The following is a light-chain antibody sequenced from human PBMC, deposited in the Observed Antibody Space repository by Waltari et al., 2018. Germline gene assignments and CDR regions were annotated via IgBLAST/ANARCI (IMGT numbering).Light chain of an antibody. CDR3: SSYTTGSTRYV. J-gene: IGLJ1*01. Sequence: QSALTQPASVSGSPGQSLTISCPGTSSDICAYTFLSWYQKHPGKAPKVMIYDVNNRPSGVSSRFAGSKSGNTDSLTISGLQAEDEADYYCSSYTTGSTRYVFGSGTKVTVL. V-gene: IGLV2-14*03. CDR2: DVN. CDR1: SSDICAYTF.